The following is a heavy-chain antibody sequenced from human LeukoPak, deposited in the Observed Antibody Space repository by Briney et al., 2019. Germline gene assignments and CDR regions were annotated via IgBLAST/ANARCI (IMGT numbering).Heavy chain of an antibody. V-gene: IGHV4-61*02. Sequence: PSETLSLSCTVSGGSISSGSDYWSWIRQPSGKGLEWIGRSYTSGSTNYNPSRKSRVTITLDTSKNQFFLKLSSVTAADTAVYYCAQRDYYGSGGWGQGTLVTVSS. J-gene: IGHJ4*02. CDR2: SYTSGST. CDR1: GGSISSGSDY. CDR3: AQRDYYGSGG. D-gene: IGHD3-10*01.